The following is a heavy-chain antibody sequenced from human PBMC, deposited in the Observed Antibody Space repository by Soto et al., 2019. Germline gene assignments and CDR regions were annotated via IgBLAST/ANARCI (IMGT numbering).Heavy chain of an antibody. CDR2: IYYSGST. CDR1: GGSISSYY. CDR3: ARADEYYYMDC. Sequence: LETLSLTCTVSGGSISSYYWSWIRQPPGKGLEWIGYIYYSGSTNYNPSLKSRVTISVDASKNQFSLKLSSVTAADTAVYYCARADEYYYMDCCGKGITVTVAS. J-gene: IGHJ6*03. V-gene: IGHV4-59*01.